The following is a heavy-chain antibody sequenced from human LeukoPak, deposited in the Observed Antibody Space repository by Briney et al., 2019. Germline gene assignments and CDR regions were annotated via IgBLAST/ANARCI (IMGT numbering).Heavy chain of an antibody. J-gene: IGHJ4*02. CDR3: ARLQYYYDSSGRSYYFDY. Sequence: SETLSLTCTVSGGSIGSSSYYWGWIRQPPGKGLAWIGSIYYSGSTYYNPSLKSRVTISVDTSKNQFSLKLSSVTAADTAVYYCARLQYYYDSSGRSYYFDYWGQGTLVSVSS. CDR1: GGSIGSSSYY. D-gene: IGHD3-22*01. CDR2: IYYSGST. V-gene: IGHV4-39*01.